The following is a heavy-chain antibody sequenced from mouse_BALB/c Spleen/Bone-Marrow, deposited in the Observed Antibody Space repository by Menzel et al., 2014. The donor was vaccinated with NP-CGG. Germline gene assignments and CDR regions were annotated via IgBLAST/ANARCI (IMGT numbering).Heavy chain of an antibody. CDR2: ISSGGSYT. Sequence: DVKLVESGGGLVKPGGSLKLSCAASGFTFSSYTMSWVRRTPEKRLEWVATISSGGSYTYYPDSVKGRFTISRDNAKNTLYLQMSSLKSEDTAMYYCTRDPYYYGSSYAMDYWGQGTSVTVSS. J-gene: IGHJ4*01. D-gene: IGHD1-1*01. V-gene: IGHV5-6-4*01. CDR3: TRDPYYYGSSYAMDY. CDR1: GFTFSSYT.